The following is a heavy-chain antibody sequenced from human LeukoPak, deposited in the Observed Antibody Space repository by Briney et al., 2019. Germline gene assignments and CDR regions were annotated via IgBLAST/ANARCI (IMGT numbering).Heavy chain of an antibody. V-gene: IGHV1-46*01. D-gene: IGHD3-10*01. CDR2: INPSGGST. CDR3: ARDGPYYGSGSYCLDY. J-gene: IGHJ4*02. CDR1: GYTFTGYY. Sequence: ASVKVSCKASGYTFTGYYMHWVRQAPGQGLEWMGIINPSGGSTSYAQKFQGRVTMTRDMSTSTVYMELSSLRSEDTAVYYCARDGPYYGSGSYCLDYWGQGTLVTVSS.